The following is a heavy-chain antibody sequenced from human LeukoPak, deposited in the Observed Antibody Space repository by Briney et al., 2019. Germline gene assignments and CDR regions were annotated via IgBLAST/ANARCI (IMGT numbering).Heavy chain of an antibody. V-gene: IGHV4-59*08. Sequence: SEPLSLTCTASGGSISSYYWSWIRQPPGKGLEWIGYIYYSGNTNYNPSLKSRVTISVDTSKNQFSLKLSSVTAADTAVYYCARHGHSGWYMGFFDYWGQGTLVTVSS. J-gene: IGHJ4*02. D-gene: IGHD6-19*01. CDR1: GGSISSYY. CDR3: ARHGHSGWYMGFFDY. CDR2: IYYSGNT.